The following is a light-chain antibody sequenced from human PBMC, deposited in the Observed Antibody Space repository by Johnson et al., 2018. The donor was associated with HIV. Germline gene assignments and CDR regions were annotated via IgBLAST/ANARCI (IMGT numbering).Light chain of an antibody. V-gene: IGLV1-51*01. CDR2: DNN. CDR3: GTWDTNLSVYV. CDR1: SSNIGNNY. J-gene: IGLJ1*01. Sequence: QSVLTQPPSVSAAPGQKVTISCSGSSSNIGNNYVSWYQQLPGTAPKLLIYDNNKRPSGTPDRFSGSKSGTSATLGITGLQTGDEADYYCGTWDTNLSVYVFGTGTKVTVL.